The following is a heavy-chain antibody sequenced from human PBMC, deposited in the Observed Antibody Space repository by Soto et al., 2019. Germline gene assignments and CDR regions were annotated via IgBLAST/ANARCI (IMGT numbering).Heavy chain of an antibody. D-gene: IGHD3-16*01. CDR2: IYHTGIA. V-gene: IGHV4-4*02. Sequence: SETLSLTCTVYGDSITNNHWCRWVRQPPGKGPELIGEIYHTGIANYNPSLESRVAFSVDKSKNQFSLSLTSVTAADTAVYYCVSKLGPYYYGLDVWGQGTTVTVSS. CDR1: GDSITNNHW. CDR3: VSKLGPYYYGLDV. J-gene: IGHJ6*02.